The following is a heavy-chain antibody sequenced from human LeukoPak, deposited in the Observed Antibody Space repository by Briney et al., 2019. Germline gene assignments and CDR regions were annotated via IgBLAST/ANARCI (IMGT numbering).Heavy chain of an antibody. CDR2: INWNGGST. V-gene: IGHV3-20*04. CDR3: ARDKPSGSGSQHFDY. D-gene: IGHD3-10*01. CDR1: GFTFDDYG. Sequence: GGSLRLSCAASGFTFDDYGMSWVRQAPGKGLEWVSGINWNGGSTGYADSVKGRFTISRDNAKNSLYLQMNSLRAEDTALYYCARDKPSGSGSQHFDYWGQGTLVTVSS. J-gene: IGHJ4*02.